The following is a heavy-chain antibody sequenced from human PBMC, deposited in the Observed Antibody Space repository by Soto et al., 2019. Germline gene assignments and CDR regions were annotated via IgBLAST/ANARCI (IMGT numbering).Heavy chain of an antibody. V-gene: IGHV1-69*13. J-gene: IGHJ4*02. Sequence: SVKVSCKTSGGTFNNYAIYWVRQAPGQGLDWMGGLIPLFNTPNYAQQFQGRVTITAAESTSTAYMELRSLRSEDTASYHCARLRVGATGRTDSDYWGPGTLVTVSS. CDR2: LIPLFNTP. D-gene: IGHD1-1*01. CDR1: GGTFNNYA. CDR3: ARLRVGATGRTDSDY.